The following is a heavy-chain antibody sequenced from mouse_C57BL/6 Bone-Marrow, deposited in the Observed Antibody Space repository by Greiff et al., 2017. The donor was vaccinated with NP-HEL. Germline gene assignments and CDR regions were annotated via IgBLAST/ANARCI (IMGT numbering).Heavy chain of an antibody. J-gene: IGHJ4*01. CDR2: INYDGSST. V-gene: IGHV5-16*01. CDR1: GFTFSDYY. Sequence: EVQLVESEGGLVQPGSSMKLSCTASGFTFSDYYMAWVRQVPEKGLEWVANINYDGSSTYYLDSLKSRFIISRDNAKDILYLQMSRLKSEDTATYYGARLWLRRSDYAMDYWGQGTSVTVSS. D-gene: IGHD2-2*01. CDR3: ARLWLRRSDYAMDY.